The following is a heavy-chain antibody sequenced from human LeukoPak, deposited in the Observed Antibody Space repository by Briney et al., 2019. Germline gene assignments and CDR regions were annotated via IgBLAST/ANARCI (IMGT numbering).Heavy chain of an antibody. CDR3: AREDDYAGALDI. V-gene: IGHV3-21*01. D-gene: IGHD4-17*01. CDR2: ISSSSSYI. Sequence: GGSLRLSCAASGFTFSSYSMNWVRQAPGKGVEWVSSISSSSSYIYYADSVKGRFTISRDNAKNSLYLQMNSLRAEDTAVYYCAREDDYAGALDIWGQGTMVTVSS. J-gene: IGHJ3*02. CDR1: GFTFSSYS.